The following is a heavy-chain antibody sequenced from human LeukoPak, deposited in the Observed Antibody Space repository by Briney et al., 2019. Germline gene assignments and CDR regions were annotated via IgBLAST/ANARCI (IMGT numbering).Heavy chain of an antibody. CDR1: GYTFTSYY. CDR3: ARDPRDILTGYGRYYFDY. J-gene: IGHJ4*02. V-gene: IGHV1-46*01. D-gene: IGHD3-9*01. Sequence: ASVKVSCKASGYTFTSYYMHWVRQAPGQGLEWMGIINPSGGSTSYAQKFQGRVTMTRDTSTSTVYMELSSLRSEDTAVYCCARDPRDILTGYGRYYFDYWGQGTLVTVSS. CDR2: INPSGGST.